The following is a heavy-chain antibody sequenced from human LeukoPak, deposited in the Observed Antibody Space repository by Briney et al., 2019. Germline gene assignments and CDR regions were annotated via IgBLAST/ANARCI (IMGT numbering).Heavy chain of an antibody. Sequence: SETLSLTCAVYGGSFSGYYWSWIRQPPGKGLEWIGEINHSGSTNYNPSLKSRVTISVDTSKNQFSLKLSSVTAADTAVYYCARRYCSSTSCGWFDPWGQGTLVTVSS. V-gene: IGHV4-34*01. CDR1: GGSFSGYY. J-gene: IGHJ5*02. CDR3: ARRYCSSTSCGWFDP. CDR2: INHSGST. D-gene: IGHD2-2*01.